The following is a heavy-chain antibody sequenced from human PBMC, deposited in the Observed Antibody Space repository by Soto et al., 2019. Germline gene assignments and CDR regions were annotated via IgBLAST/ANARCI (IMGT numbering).Heavy chain of an antibody. J-gene: IGHJ5*02. V-gene: IGHV2-5*02. CDR2: IYWDDDK. CDR1: GFSLTTRGMA. Sequence: QITLKESGPPLVNPTQTLTLTCTFSGFSLTTRGMAVGWIRQPRGKALEWLALIYWDDDKRYSPSLKSRLTITKDTSKNQVVRTLTNVDPVDTATYYCAHGGAPGDDFLGNDWFDPWGQGTLVTVSS. CDR3: AHGGAPGDDFLGNDWFDP. D-gene: IGHD3-16*01.